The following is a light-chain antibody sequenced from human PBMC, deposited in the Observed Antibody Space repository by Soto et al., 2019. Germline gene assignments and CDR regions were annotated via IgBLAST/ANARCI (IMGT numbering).Light chain of an antibody. CDR3: QQYGRSPRT. CDR1: QSVSSSY. J-gene: IGKJ2*01. V-gene: IGKV3-20*01. CDR2: GAS. Sequence: EIVLTQSPGTLSLSPGESATLSCRASQSVSSSYLAWYQQKPGQAPRLLIYGASSRATGIPDRFSGSGSGTDFTLTISRLDPEDFAVYYCQQYGRSPRTFGQGTKLEIK.